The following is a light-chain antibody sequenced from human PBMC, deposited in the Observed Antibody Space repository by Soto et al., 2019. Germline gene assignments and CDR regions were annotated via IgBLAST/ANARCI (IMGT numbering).Light chain of an antibody. CDR2: GAS. CDR3: QHYNHWPMYT. J-gene: IGKJ2*01. CDR1: QSVITN. V-gene: IGKV3-15*01. Sequence: ELVMTQSPATLSASPGERATLSCRASQSVITNVAWYQQKPGQAPRLLIYGASTRATGIPARFSSSGSGTEFTLTISSLQSEDFAVYYCQHYNHWPMYTFGQGTKVEIK.